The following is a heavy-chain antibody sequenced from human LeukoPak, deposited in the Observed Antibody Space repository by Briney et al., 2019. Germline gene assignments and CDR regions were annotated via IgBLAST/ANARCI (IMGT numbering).Heavy chain of an antibody. CDR3: ARVPQLSSQFDP. Sequence: GASVKVSCKTSGYTFTGYYMHWVRQAPGQGLEWTGWINPNSGGTNYAQKFQGRVTMTRDTSISTAYMELRSLRSDDTAVYYCARVPQLSSQFDPWGQGTLVTVSS. J-gene: IGHJ5*02. CDR2: INPNSGGT. V-gene: IGHV1-2*02. D-gene: IGHD5-18*01. CDR1: GYTFTGYY.